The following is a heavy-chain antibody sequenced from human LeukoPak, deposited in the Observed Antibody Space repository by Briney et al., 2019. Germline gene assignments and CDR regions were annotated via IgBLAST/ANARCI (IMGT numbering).Heavy chain of an antibody. J-gene: IGHJ2*01. CDR1: GGSISSYY. V-gene: IGHV4-4*07. CDR2: IYTSGST. D-gene: IGHD3-22*01. CDR3: ARYYDSSGYANWYFDL. Sequence: SETLSLTCTVSGGSISSYYWSWIRQPAGKGLEWIGRIYTSGSTNYNPSLKSRVTMSVDTSKNQFSLKLSSVTAADTAVYYCARYYDSSGYANWYFDLWGRGTLATVSS.